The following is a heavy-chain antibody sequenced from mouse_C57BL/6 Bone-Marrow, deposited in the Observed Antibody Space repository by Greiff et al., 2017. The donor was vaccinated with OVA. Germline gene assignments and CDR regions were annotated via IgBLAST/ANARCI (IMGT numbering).Heavy chain of an antibody. CDR1: GYTFTSYW. CDR3: AREDLFDWYFDV. J-gene: IGHJ1*03. CDR2: IDPSDSYT. V-gene: IGHV1-69*01. Sequence: VQLQQPGAELVMPGASVKLSCKASGYTFTSYWMHWVKQRPGQGLEWIGEIDPSDSYTNYNQKFKGKSTLTVDKSSSTAYMQLSSLTSEDSAVYYRAREDLFDWYFDVWGTGTTVTVSS.